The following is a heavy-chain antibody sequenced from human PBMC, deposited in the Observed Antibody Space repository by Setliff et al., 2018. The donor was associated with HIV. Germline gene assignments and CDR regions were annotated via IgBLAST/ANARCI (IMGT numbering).Heavy chain of an antibody. V-gene: IGHV4-34*01. J-gene: IGHJ6*02. D-gene: IGHD6-19*01. Sequence: SETLSLTCAVYGGSFSDYYWSWIRQPPGKGLEWIGEIDHRGRPKYNPSLNSRVTISVDTSKNQFSLKLRSVTAADTAVYYCARVGSSSGWTNYYYGMDVWGQGTTVTVSS. CDR1: GGSFSDYY. CDR3: ARVGSSSGWTNYYYGMDV. CDR2: IDHRGRP.